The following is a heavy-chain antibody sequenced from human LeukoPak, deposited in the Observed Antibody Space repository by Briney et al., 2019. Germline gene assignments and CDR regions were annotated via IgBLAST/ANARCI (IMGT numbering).Heavy chain of an antibody. Sequence: SETLSLTCPVSGGSISSSCYYWGWIRQPPGKGLEWFGSIYYSESTYYNPSLKSRVTISVDTSKNQFSLQLSSVTAADTAVYYCARGVVTAIKTYCFDYWGQGTLVTVSS. J-gene: IGHJ4*02. CDR3: ARGVVTAIKTYCFDY. D-gene: IGHD2-21*02. CDR2: IYYSEST. CDR1: GGSISSSCYY. V-gene: IGHV4-39*07.